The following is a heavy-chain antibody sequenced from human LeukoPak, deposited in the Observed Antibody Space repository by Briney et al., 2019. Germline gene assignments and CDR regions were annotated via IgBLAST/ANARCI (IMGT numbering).Heavy chain of an antibody. J-gene: IGHJ4*02. V-gene: IGHV4-39*01. CDR2: IYYSGST. D-gene: IGHD3-9*01. Sequence: SETLSLTCTVSGGSISSSSYYWGWIRQPPGKGLEWIGSIYYSGSTYYSPSLKSRVTISVDTSKNQFSLKLSSVTAADTAVYYCARWDDILTGYFDYWGQGTLVTVSS. CDR1: GGSISSSSYY. CDR3: ARWDDILTGYFDY.